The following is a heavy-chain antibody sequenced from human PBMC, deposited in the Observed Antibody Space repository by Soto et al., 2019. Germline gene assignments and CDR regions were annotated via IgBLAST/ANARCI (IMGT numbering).Heavy chain of an antibody. CDR3: TRAPLPNDAFDI. V-gene: IGHV3-66*01. Sequence: EVQLVESGGGLVQPGGSLRLSCAASGFTVSSNYMSWVRQAPGKGLEWVSVIYSGGSTYYADSVKGRFTISSDNSKNTLYLQMTSLRVEDTAVYYCTRAPLPNDAFDIWGQGTMVTVSS. J-gene: IGHJ3*02. CDR2: IYSGGST. CDR1: GFTVSSNY.